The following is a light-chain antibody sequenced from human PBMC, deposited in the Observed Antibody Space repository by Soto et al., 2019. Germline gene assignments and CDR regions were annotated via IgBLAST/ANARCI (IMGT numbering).Light chain of an antibody. V-gene: IGKV1-5*03. J-gene: IGKJ1*01. CDR3: QQYNSYSGT. CDR1: QTISSW. CDR2: NAS. Sequence: DIQMNQSPSTLPASVGDRVTITCRASQTISSWLAWYQQKPGKAPKLLIYNASTLESGVPSRFSGSGSGTEFTLTISSLQPDDFATYYCQQYNSYSGTFGQGTKVDVK.